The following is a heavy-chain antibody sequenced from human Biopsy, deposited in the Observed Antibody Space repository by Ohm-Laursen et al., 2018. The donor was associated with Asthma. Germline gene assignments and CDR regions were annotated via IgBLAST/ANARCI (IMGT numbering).Heavy chain of an antibody. J-gene: IGHJ1*01. D-gene: IGHD3-3*02. Sequence: GSLRLSCTASGFTFSSYAMSWVRQAPGKGLEWVSAISGSGGSTYYADSVKGRFIISRDNAKNSLYLQMNSLRAEDTAVYYCARTFHFWSPYHAEHYQLWGQGTLVTVSS. V-gene: IGHV3-23*01. CDR1: GFTFSSYA. CDR2: ISGSGGST. CDR3: ARTFHFWSPYHAEHYQL.